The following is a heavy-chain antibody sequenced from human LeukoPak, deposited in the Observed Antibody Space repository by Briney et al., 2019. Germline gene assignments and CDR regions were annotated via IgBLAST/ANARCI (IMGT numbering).Heavy chain of an antibody. CDR3: ARQSSDYYDTLGY. V-gene: IGHV1-8*01. CDR1: GYTFTSYH. D-gene: IGHD3-22*01. J-gene: IGHJ4*02. Sequence: ASVKVSCKDSGYTFTSYHINWVRHATGQGLEWVGWMNPNNNDMGYAQKFQGRVTMTRNTSIGTAYMELSSLRSEDTAVYYCARQSSDYYDTLGYWGQGNLVTVSS. CDR2: MNPNNNDM.